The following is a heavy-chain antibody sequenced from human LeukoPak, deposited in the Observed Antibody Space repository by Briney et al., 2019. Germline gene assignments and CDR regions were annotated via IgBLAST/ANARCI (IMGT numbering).Heavy chain of an antibody. CDR2: ISYIGST. V-gene: IGHV4-59*11. J-gene: IGHJ3*02. CDR1: DDSFSSHY. D-gene: IGHD4-17*01. CDR3: ARDLVTVTKGYDI. Sequence: SETLSLTCAVSDDSFSSHYWTWIRQPPGKGLEWIGYISYIGSTNYNPSLKSRVTISIDTSRNQFSLRLSSVTAADTAVYYCARDLVTVTKGYDIWGQGTMVSVSS.